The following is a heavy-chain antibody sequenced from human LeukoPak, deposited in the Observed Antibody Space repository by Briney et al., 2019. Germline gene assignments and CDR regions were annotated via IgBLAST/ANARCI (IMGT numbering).Heavy chain of an antibody. J-gene: IGHJ4*02. CDR2: ISYHGIDK. CDR1: GFTFSHYA. Sequence: PGGSLRLSCAASGFTFSHYAMHWVRQAPGKGLEWVAVISYHGIDKYYADSVKGRFTISRDNSKNALYLQMNSLRPEDTAVYYCAVGSYASFDYWGQGTLVTVSS. D-gene: IGHD3-10*01. CDR3: AVGSYASFDY. V-gene: IGHV3-30-3*01.